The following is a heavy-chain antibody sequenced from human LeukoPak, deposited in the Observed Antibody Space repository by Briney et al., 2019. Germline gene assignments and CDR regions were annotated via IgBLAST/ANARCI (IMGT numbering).Heavy chain of an antibody. Sequence: GASVKVSCKASGYTFTGSYMHWVRQAPGQGLDWMGWVNPNGGGTNYAQKFKGRVTMTRDTSIATVFIELSRLTSDDTAVYYCAREGLAVAGTSGAFDIWGRGTMVTVSS. CDR3: AREGLAVAGTSGAFDI. D-gene: IGHD6-19*01. J-gene: IGHJ3*02. CDR2: VNPNGGGT. CDR1: GYTFTGSY. V-gene: IGHV1-2*02.